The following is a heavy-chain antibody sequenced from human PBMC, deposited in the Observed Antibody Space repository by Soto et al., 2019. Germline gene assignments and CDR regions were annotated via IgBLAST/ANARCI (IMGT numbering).Heavy chain of an antibody. CDR1: GFTFSSYE. Sequence: GGSLRLSCAASGFTFSSYEMNWVRQAPGKGLEWVSYISSSGSTIYYADSVKGRFTISRDNAKNSLYLQMNSLRAEDTAVYYCAREPPGVAAKWEYYFDYWGQGTLVTVSS. V-gene: IGHV3-48*03. CDR2: ISSSGSTI. J-gene: IGHJ4*02. D-gene: IGHD2-15*01. CDR3: AREPPGVAAKWEYYFDY.